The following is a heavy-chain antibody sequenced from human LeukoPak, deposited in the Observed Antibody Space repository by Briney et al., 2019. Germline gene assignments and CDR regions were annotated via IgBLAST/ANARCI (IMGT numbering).Heavy chain of an antibody. D-gene: IGHD6-13*01. V-gene: IGHV1-3*01. CDR3: ARAFRGAAAGTNFDY. J-gene: IGHJ4*02. Sequence: RASVKVSCKASGYTFTSYAMHWVRQAPGQRLEWMGWINAGNGNTKYSQKFQGRVTITRDTSASTAYMELSSLRSEDTAVYYCARAFRGAAAGTNFDYWGQGTLVTVSS. CDR1: GYTFTSYA. CDR2: INAGNGNT.